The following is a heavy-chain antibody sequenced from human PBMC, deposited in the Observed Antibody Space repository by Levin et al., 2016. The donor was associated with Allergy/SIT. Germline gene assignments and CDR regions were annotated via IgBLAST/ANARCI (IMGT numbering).Heavy chain of an antibody. CDR3: ARETMGDGAY. CDR1: GGSVSSAGYY. D-gene: IGHD5-24*01. J-gene: IGHJ4*01. V-gene: IGHV4-61*08. Sequence: SETLSLTCTVSGGSVSSAGYYWTWIRQPPGKGLEWIGFIYYTGSTDYNPSLESRVTISLDTSKNQFSVKLSSVTAADTAVYYCARETMGDGAYWGHGTLVTVSS. CDR2: IYYTGST.